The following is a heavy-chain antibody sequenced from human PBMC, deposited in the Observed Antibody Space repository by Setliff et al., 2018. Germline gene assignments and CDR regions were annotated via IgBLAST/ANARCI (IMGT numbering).Heavy chain of an antibody. CDR2: IRSKAYGGTT. Sequence: GGSLRLSCTASGFTFGDYAMSWVRQAPGKGLEWVGFIRSKAYGGTTEYAASVKGRFTISRDDSKSIAYLQMNSLKTEDTAVYYCTRGYYYDSSGYSDSHPDAFDVWGQGTMVTVSS. CDR1: GFTFGDYA. V-gene: IGHV3-49*04. CDR3: TRGYYYDSSGYSDSHPDAFDV. J-gene: IGHJ3*01. D-gene: IGHD3-22*01.